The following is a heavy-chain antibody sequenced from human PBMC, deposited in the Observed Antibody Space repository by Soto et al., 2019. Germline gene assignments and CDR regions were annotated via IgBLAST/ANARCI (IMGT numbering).Heavy chain of an antibody. V-gene: IGHV1-69*01. D-gene: IGHD3-10*02. CDR2: IIPVFGTT. J-gene: IGHJ3*01. Sequence: QVQLVQSGTEVKNPGSSVRVSCKASGSSFRNDAINWVRQAPGQGLEWMGRIIPVFGTTNFAQKFQGRLTITADESTRTAYMELSSLRSEDTALDYCARSRATNVVLDAWGQGTSVTVSS. CDR3: ARSRATNVVLDA. CDR1: GSSFRNDA.